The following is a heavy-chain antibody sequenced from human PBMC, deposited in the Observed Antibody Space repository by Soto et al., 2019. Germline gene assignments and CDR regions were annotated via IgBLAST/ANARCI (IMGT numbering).Heavy chain of an antibody. CDR3: AKASTVVTDNFDY. J-gene: IGHJ4*02. V-gene: IGHV3-30*18. CDR2: ISYDGSNK. CDR1: GFTFSSYG. Sequence: QVQLVESGGGVVQPGRSLRLSCAASGFTFSSYGMHWVRQAPGKGLEWVAVISYDGSNKYYADSVKGRFTISRDNSKNTLYLQMNSLRAEDTAVYYCAKASTVVTDNFDYLGQGTLVTVSS. D-gene: IGHD4-17*01.